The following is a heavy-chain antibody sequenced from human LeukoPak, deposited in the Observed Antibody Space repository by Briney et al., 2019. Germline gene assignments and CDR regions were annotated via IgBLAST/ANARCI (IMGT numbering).Heavy chain of an antibody. CDR3: ARDDEETGYFDY. J-gene: IGHJ4*02. Sequence: SETLSLTCTVSGGSISNLDYYWTWIRQPAGKRLEWIGRIYTSGGTNYNPSLKSRVTMSVDKSKNQFSLKLSSVTAADTAVYYCARDDEETGYFDYWGQGTLVTVSS. CDR1: GGSISNLDYY. V-gene: IGHV4-4*07. CDR2: IYTSGGT.